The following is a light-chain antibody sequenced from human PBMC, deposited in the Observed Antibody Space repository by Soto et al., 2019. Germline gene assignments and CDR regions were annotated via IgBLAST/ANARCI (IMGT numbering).Light chain of an antibody. Sequence: EIMMTKSPYALSLSPGERATLSCMASQSVSGSYLAWYQQKPGQAPRLLIYDGSKRATGIPARFSGSGSGTDFTLTISSLEPEDFVVYYCQQRINWPLTFGGGTKVDIK. CDR1: QSVSGSY. CDR2: DGS. CDR3: QQRINWPLT. J-gene: IGKJ4*01. V-gene: IGKV3D-20*02.